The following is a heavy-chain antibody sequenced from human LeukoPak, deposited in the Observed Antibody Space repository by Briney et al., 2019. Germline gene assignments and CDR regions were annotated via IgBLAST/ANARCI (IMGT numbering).Heavy chain of an antibody. CDR1: GLTFRSHA. V-gene: IGHV3-30-3*01. Sequence: GGSLRLSCAASGLTFRSHAMHWVRQPPGKGLEWVAVISYDGSNKYYADSVKGRFTISRDDSKNTLYLQMNSLRAEDTAVYYCARDRSGSYAFDIWGQGTVVIVSS. CDR2: ISYDGSNK. J-gene: IGHJ3*02. CDR3: ARDRSGSYAFDI. D-gene: IGHD1-26*01.